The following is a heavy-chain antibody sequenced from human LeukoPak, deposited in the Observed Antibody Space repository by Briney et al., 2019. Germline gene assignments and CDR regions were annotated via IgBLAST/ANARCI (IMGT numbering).Heavy chain of an antibody. CDR2: IYSGGST. Sequence: GGSLRLSCAASGFTVSSNYMSWVRQAPGKGLEWVSVIYSGGSTYYADSVKGRFTISRDNSKNTLYLQMNSLRAEDTAVYYCARARLQWTAPPDAFDIWGQGTMVTVSS. V-gene: IGHV3-53*01. CDR1: GFTVSSNY. D-gene: IGHD3/OR15-3a*01. CDR3: ARARLQWTAPPDAFDI. J-gene: IGHJ3*02.